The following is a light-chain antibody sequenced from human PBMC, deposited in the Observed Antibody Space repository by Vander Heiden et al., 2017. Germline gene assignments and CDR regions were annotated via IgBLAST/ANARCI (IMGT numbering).Light chain of an antibody. CDR2: AAT. CDR1: QSSSSW. J-gene: IGKJ4*01. Sequence: DLQMTQSPSSASASVGDRATISCRASQSSSSWLGCYQQKPEKATKLLIYAATSLQSGVPSGFGGGGSRTDFTLTISSLQPEDFTTYYYQQDNSFPLTFGGGTRVEIK. CDR3: QQDNSFPLT. V-gene: IGKV1D-12*01.